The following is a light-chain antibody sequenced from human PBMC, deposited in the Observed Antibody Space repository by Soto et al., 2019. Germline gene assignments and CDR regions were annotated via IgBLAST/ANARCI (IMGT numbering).Light chain of an antibody. CDR2: GAS. Sequence: EIVLTQSPGTLSLSPGERATLSCRASQSVSSSYLAWYQQKPGQAPSLLIYGASSRATGIPDRFSGSGSGTDFTLTISRLEPEDFAVYYCQQYGSSPPITFGQVTRLEIK. CDR1: QSVSSSY. J-gene: IGKJ5*01. CDR3: QQYGSSPPIT. V-gene: IGKV3-20*01.